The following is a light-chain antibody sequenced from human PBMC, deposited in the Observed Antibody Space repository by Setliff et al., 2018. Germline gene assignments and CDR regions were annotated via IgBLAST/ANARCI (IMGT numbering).Light chain of an antibody. V-gene: IGLV2-8*01. CDR3: SSYSNSSILV. CDR2: EVK. Sequence: QSALAQPPSASGSPGQSVTISCTGTSIYFRRYDYVSWYQQHPGKAPKLLLYEVKKRPSGVPDRFSGSKSGNTASLTISGLQAEDEADYYCSSYSNSSILVFGTGTKVTVL. J-gene: IGLJ1*01. CDR1: SIYFRRYDY.